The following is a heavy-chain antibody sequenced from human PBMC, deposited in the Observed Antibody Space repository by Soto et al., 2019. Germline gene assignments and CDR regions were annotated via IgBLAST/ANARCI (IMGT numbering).Heavy chain of an antibody. V-gene: IGHV1-69*12. J-gene: IGHJ6*02. CDR2: ILPLFDTT. CDR3: STMYYHDGPNTGGVYGMDV. Sequence: QVQLVQSGAEVKKPGSSVKVSCKVSGGTLSNYAINWVRQAPGQGLEWMGGILPLFDTTKYAQKFQGRVTVTAAESTRTAYMELSGLRSEDTAVYYCSTMYYHDGPNTGGVYGMDVWGQGTTVIVS. CDR1: GGTLSNYA. D-gene: IGHD3-22*01.